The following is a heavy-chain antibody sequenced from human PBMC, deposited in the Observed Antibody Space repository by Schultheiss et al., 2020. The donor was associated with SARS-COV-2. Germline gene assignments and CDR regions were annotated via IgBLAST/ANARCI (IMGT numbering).Heavy chain of an antibody. J-gene: IGHJ3*02. V-gene: IGHV3-48*03. CDR1: GFTFSSYE. D-gene: IGHD3-22*01. Sequence: GGSLRLSCAASGFTFSSYEMNWVRQAPGKGLEWVSYISSSGSTIYYADSVKGRFTISRDNAKNSLYLQMNSLRAEDTAVYYCANDITMTGGAFDIWGQGTMVTVSS. CDR2: ISSSGSTI. CDR3: ANDITMTGGAFDI.